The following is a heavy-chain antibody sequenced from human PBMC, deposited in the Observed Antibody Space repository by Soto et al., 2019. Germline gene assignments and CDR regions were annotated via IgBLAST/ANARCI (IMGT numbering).Heavy chain of an antibody. Sequence: QVQLVQSGAEVKKPGSSVKVSCKASGGTFSSYAISWVRQAPGQGLEWMGGIIPIFGTANYAQKVQGRVTITADESTSTAYMELSSLRSEDTAVYYCARFCKRPPPYYYYGMDVWGQGTTVTVSS. CDR1: GGTFSSYA. D-gene: IGHD6-25*01. V-gene: IGHV1-69*01. CDR2: IIPIFGTA. CDR3: ARFCKRPPPYYYYGMDV. J-gene: IGHJ6*02.